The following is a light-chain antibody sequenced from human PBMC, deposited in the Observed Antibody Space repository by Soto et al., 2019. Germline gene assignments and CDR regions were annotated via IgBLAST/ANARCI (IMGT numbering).Light chain of an antibody. J-gene: IGKJ3*01. Sequence: DIQMTQSPSSLSASVGDAVSLTCRASRSISNYLNWYQQKPGRAPKLLISGASSLQRGVPSRFSRSGSGTTFSLTNTSLKPYDFAIYFCQQSYTAPYTIGPGTKVEIK. CDR2: GAS. CDR3: QQSYTAPYT. V-gene: IGKV1-39*01. CDR1: RSISNY.